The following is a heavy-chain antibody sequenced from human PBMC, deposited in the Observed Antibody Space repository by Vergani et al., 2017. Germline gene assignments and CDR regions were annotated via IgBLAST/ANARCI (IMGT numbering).Heavy chain of an antibody. CDR2: INHSGST. CDR1: GGSFSGYY. J-gene: IGHJ4*02. Sequence: QVQLQQWGAGLLKPSETLSPTCAVYGGSFSGYYWSWIRQPPGKGLEWIGEINHSGSTNYNPSLKSRVTISVDTSKNQFSLKLSSVTAADTAVYYCARGAQYCSSTSCYTSPFDYWGQGTLVTVSS. V-gene: IGHV4-34*01. CDR3: ARGAQYCSSTSCYTSPFDY. D-gene: IGHD2-2*02.